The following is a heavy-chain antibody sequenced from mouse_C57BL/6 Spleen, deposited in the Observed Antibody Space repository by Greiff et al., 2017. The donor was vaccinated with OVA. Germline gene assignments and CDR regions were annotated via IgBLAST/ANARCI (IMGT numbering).Heavy chain of an antibody. D-gene: IGHD2-4*01. J-gene: IGHJ2*01. CDR3: TGYDYDAYFDY. CDR1: GFNIKDYY. V-gene: IGHV14-1*01. Sequence: EVKLMESGAELVRPGASVKLSCTASGFNIKDYYMHWVKQRPEQGLEWIGRIDPEDGDTEYAPKFQGKATMTADTSSNTAYLQLSSLTSEDTAVYYCTGYDYDAYFDYWGQGTTLTVSS. CDR2: IDPEDGDT.